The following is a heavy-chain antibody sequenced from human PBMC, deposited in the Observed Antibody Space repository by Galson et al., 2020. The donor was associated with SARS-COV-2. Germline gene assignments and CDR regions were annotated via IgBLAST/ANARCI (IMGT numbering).Heavy chain of an antibody. D-gene: IGHD3-10*01. J-gene: IGHJ6*03. CDR1: GFTFSSYS. CDR3: ARESAVQGGYYMDV. CDR2: IHRDGSAT. Sequence: ALHGESLKISCAASGFTFSSYSMNWVRQAPGKGLEWVSRIHRDGSATIYADSVKGRFTISRDNAKNTLNLEMISLRAEDTAVYYCARESAVQGGYYMDVWGKGTTVTVSS. V-gene: IGHV3-74*01.